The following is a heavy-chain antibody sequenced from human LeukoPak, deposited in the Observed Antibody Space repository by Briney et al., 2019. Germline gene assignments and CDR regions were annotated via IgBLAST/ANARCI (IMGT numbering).Heavy chain of an antibody. Sequence: PGGSLRLSCAASGFTFNTRSMNWVRQAPGKGLEWVSSISSSSSYIYYADSVKGRFTISRDNAKNSLYLQMNSLRAEDTAVYYCARGGDSSSVDYWGQGTLVTVSS. CDR1: GFTFNTRS. J-gene: IGHJ4*02. CDR3: ARGGDSSSVDY. D-gene: IGHD6-6*01. V-gene: IGHV3-21*01. CDR2: ISSSSSYI.